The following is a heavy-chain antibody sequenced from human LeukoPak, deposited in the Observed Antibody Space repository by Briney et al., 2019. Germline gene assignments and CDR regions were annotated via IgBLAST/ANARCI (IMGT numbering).Heavy chain of an antibody. V-gene: IGHV4-4*07. CDR1: GGSISSYY. CDR2: IYTSGST. D-gene: IGHD6-13*01. Sequence: PSETLSLTCTVSGGSISSYYWSWIRQPAGKGLEWIGRIYTSGSTNYNPSLKSRVTISVDTSKNQFSLKLSSVTAADTAVYYCARLNAAAAHDAFDIWGQGTMVTVSS. J-gene: IGHJ3*02. CDR3: ARLNAAAAHDAFDI.